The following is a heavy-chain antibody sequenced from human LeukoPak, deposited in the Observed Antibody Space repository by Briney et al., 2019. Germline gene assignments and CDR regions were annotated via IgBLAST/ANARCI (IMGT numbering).Heavy chain of an antibody. V-gene: IGHV3-64*01. J-gene: IGHJ4*02. CDR1: GFIFNSYA. CDR2: ISTTVETT. Sequence: GGSLRLSCAASGFIFNSYAMTWVRQSPGKGLQYVSAISTTVETTYYANPLQDRFTVSRDNSKNTLYLQMGSLRPEDTAVYFCARARNFWSGYPVFFDSWGRGILVTVSS. D-gene: IGHD3-3*01. CDR3: ARARNFWSGYPVFFDS.